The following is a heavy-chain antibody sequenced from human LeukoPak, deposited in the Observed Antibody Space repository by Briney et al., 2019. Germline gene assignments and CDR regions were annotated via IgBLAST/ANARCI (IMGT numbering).Heavy chain of an antibody. V-gene: IGHV3-30*04. Sequence: GGSLRLSCAASGITFSGYAMHWVRQAPGKGLEWVAVVSYDGRHKYNADSVKGRFTISRDNSNNTLYLEMNSLRAEDTAMYYCARDWGFDYWGQGTLVTVSS. CDR1: GITFSGYA. D-gene: IGHD3-16*01. CDR3: ARDWGFDY. CDR2: VSYDGRHK. J-gene: IGHJ4*02.